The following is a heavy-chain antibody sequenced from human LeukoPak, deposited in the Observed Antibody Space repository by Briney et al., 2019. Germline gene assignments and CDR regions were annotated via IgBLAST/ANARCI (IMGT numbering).Heavy chain of an antibody. CDR3: AKNGKDNYDMFFDY. Sequence: GGSLRLSCAASGFTFSNYAMNWVRQAPGKGLEWVSSLVDNDGRTFYADSVKGRFTISRDNSKNTLYLQMNSLRAEDTAIYYCAKNGKDNYDMFFDYWGQGTLVTVSS. CDR2: LVDNDGRT. CDR1: GFTFSNYA. V-gene: IGHV3-23*01. D-gene: IGHD3-9*01. J-gene: IGHJ4*02.